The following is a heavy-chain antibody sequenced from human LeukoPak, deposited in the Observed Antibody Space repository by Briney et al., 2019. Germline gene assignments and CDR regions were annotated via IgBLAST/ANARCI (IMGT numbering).Heavy chain of an antibody. J-gene: IGHJ4*02. D-gene: IGHD4-11*01. V-gene: IGHV1-2*02. CDR2: INPNSGGT. Sequence: ASVKVSCKASGYTFTGYYMHWVRQAPGQGLEWMGWINPNSGGTNYAQKFQGRVTLTRDTSIDTVYLELSSLKSDDTAVYYCARDPGHDTSNYGGLDFWGQGTLVTVSS. CDR1: GYTFTGYY. CDR3: ARDPGHDTSNYGGLDF.